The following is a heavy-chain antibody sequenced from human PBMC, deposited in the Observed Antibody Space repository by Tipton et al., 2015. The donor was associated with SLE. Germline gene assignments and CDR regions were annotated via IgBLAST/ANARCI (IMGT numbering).Heavy chain of an antibody. CDR3: ARESGSSGWSLDS. Sequence: SLRLSCAASGFTVSSNYMSWVRQAPGKGLEWVSVIYSGGSTYYADSVKGRFTISRDNSKNTLYLQMNSLRAEDTAVYYCARESGSSGWSLDSWGQGITATVSS. D-gene: IGHD6-13*01. J-gene: IGHJ4*02. CDR2: IYSGGST. V-gene: IGHV3-53*01. CDR1: GFTVSSNY.